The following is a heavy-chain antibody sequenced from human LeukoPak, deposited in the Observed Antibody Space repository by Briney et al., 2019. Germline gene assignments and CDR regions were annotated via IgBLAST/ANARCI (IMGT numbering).Heavy chain of an antibody. J-gene: IGHJ3*02. V-gene: IGHV4-59*01. CDR2: IYYSGST. CDR3: ARVRQLVQADAFDI. D-gene: IGHD6-6*01. Sequence: SSETLSLTCTVSGGSISSYYWSWIRQPPGKGLEWIGYIYYSGSTNYNPSLKGRVTISVDTSKNQFSLKLSSVTAADTAVYYCARVRQLVQADAFDIWGQGTMVTVSS. CDR1: GGSISSYY.